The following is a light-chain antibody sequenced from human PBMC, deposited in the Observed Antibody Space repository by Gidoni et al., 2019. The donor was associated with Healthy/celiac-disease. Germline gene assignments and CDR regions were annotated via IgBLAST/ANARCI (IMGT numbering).Light chain of an antibody. V-gene: IGLV2-11*01. J-gene: IGLJ1*01. CDR1: SSAVGGYNN. CDR3: SSYAGSYTYV. CDR2: AVS. Sequence: QSALTQPRSVSGSPGQSVTISCTGTSSAVGGYNNVSWYQQHPGKAPKLMIYAVSKRPSGVPDRFSGSKSGNTASLTISGLQAEDEADYYSSSYAGSYTYVFGTGTKVTVL.